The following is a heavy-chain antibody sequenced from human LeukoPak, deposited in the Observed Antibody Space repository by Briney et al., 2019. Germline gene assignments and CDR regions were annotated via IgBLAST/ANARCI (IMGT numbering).Heavy chain of an antibody. CDR2: TYYRSTWYN. CDR3: ARRLTQYDCFDP. Sequence: SQTLSLTCAISGDSVSSNSVTWNWIRQSPSRGLEWLGRTYYRSTWYNDYAVSVRGRITVNPDTSKNQCSLHLNSVTPEDTAVYYCARRLTQYDCFDPWGQGILVTVSS. J-gene: IGHJ5*02. D-gene: IGHD2-2*01. V-gene: IGHV6-1*01. CDR1: GDSVSSNSVT.